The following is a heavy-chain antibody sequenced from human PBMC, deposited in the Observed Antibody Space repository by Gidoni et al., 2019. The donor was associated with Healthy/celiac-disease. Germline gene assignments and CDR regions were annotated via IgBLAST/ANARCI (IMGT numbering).Heavy chain of an antibody. CDR3: ARYSYGFDY. J-gene: IGHJ4*02. CDR1: GYTFTSSS. Sequence: QVQLVQSGAEVKKPGASVYVSCKASGYTFTSSSLHWVRHAPGQGPEWIGIINPSSGSTSYAQKFQGRVTMTRDTSTSTVYMELSSLRSEDTAVYYCARYSYGFDYWGQGTLVTVSS. D-gene: IGHD5-18*01. V-gene: IGHV1-46*01. CDR2: INPSSGST.